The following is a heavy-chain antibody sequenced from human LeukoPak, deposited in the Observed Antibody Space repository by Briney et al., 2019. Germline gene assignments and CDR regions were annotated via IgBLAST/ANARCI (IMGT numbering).Heavy chain of an antibody. CDR1: GFTFSSYG. V-gene: IGHV3-30*02. CDR2: IRYDGSNK. Sequence: GGSLRLSCAASGFTFSSYGMHWVRQAPGKGLEWVAFIRYDGSNKYYADSVKGRFTISRDNAKNSLYLQMNSLRAEDTAVYYCGISGPFYYDSRGHDYGGQGTLVTVSP. D-gene: IGHD3-22*01. CDR3: GISGPFYYDSRGHDY. J-gene: IGHJ4*02.